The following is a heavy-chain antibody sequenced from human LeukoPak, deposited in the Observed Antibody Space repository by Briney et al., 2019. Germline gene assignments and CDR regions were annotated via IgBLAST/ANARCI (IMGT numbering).Heavy chain of an antibody. J-gene: IGHJ4*02. V-gene: IGHV1-2*04. CDR1: GYTFTGYY. CDR2: INPNSGGT. D-gene: IGHD5-18*01. CDR3: ARGKGTQLWLYFDY. Sequence: ASVKVSCKASGYTFTGYYMHWVRQAPGQGLEWMGWINPNSGGTNYAQKFQGWVTMTRDTSISTAYMELSRLRSDDTAVYYSARGKGTQLWLYFDYWGQGTLVTVSS.